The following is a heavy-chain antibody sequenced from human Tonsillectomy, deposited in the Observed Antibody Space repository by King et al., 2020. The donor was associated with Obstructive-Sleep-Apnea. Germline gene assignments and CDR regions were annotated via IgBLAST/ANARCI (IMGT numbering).Heavy chain of an antibody. CDR2: INHSGSS. D-gene: IGHD3-10*01. CDR3: ATIQGGSGSRDDAFDI. CDR1: VGSFSGYY. V-gene: IGHV4-34*01. Sequence: VQLQQWGAGLLKPSETLSLTCAVYVGSFSGYYWSWIRQPPGKGLEWIGEINHSGSSNYNPSLKSRITISVDTSKNQFSLKLSSVTAADTAVFYCATIQGGSGSRDDAFDIWGQGTMVTVSS. J-gene: IGHJ3*02.